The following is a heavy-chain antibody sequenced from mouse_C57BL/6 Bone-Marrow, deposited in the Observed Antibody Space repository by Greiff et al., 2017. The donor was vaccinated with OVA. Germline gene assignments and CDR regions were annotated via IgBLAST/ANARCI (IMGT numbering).Heavy chain of an antibody. CDR3: ARGYGWYFDV. V-gene: IGHV5-12*01. Sequence: EVMLVESGGGLVQPGGSLKLSCAASGFTFSDYYMYWVRQTPEKRLEWVAYISNGGGSTYYPDTVKGRFTISRDNAKNTLYLQMSRLKSEDTAMYYCARGYGWYFDVWGTGTTVTVSS. CDR1: GFTFSDYY. D-gene: IGHD2-10*02. CDR2: ISNGGGST. J-gene: IGHJ1*03.